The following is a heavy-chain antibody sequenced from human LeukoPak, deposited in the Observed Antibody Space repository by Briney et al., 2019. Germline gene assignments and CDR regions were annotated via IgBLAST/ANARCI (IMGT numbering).Heavy chain of an antibody. CDR2: IIPIFGTA. CDR3: ASGILGYSYGSHFDY. Sequence: SVKVPCKASGGTFSSYAISWVRQAPGQGLEWMGRIIPIFGTANYAQKFQGRVTITTDESTSTAYMELSSLRSEDTAVYYCASGILGYSYGSHFDYWGQGTLVTVSS. V-gene: IGHV1-69*05. J-gene: IGHJ4*02. D-gene: IGHD5-18*01. CDR1: GGTFSSYA.